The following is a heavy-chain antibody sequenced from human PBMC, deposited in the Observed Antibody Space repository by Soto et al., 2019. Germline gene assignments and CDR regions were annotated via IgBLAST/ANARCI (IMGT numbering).Heavy chain of an antibody. CDR1: VYTFTSYD. V-gene: IGHV1-8*01. D-gene: IGHD1-20*01. J-gene: IGHJ5*02. CDR3: ARGPYIWNDDWFDP. Sequence: QVQLVQSGAEVKKPGASVKVSCKASVYTFTSYDINWVRQSTGQGLEWMGWMNPNSVNTGYAQKFQGRVTMTRNTSISTAYMELSSLRSEDTVVYYCARGPYIWNDDWFDPWRQGPLVTVSS. CDR2: MNPNSVNT.